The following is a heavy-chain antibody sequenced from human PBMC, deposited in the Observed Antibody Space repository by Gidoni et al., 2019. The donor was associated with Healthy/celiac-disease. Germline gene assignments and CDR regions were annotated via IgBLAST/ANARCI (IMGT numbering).Heavy chain of an antibody. CDR2: ISGSGGST. Sequence: EVQLLESGGGLVQPGGSLRLSCAASGFTFSSYAMSWVRQAPGKGLEWVSAISGSGGSTYYADSVKGRFTISRDNSKNTLYLQMNSLRAEDTAVYYCAIYRGGYDYFDYWGQGTLVTVSS. CDR3: AIYRGGYDYFDY. V-gene: IGHV3-23*01. J-gene: IGHJ4*02. D-gene: IGHD6-19*01. CDR1: GFTFSSYA.